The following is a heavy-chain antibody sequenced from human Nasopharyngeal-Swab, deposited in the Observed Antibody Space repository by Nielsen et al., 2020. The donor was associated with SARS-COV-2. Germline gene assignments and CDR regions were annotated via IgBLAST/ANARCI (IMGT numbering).Heavy chain of an antibody. CDR1: GGPISSYS. Sequence: ESLKISCAVPGGPISSYSWSWIRLPPGKGLEWIGYIYYSGSTNYSPSLKSRVTISVDTSKSQFSLKLNSVTAADTAVYYCARTAGYYYMDVWGKGTTVTVSS. D-gene: IGHD6-13*01. CDR2: IYYSGST. V-gene: IGHV4-59*01. CDR3: ARTAGYYYMDV. J-gene: IGHJ6*03.